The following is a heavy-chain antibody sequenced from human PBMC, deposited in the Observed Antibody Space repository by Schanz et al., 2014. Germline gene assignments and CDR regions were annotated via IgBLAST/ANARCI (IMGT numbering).Heavy chain of an antibody. Sequence: QVHLVQSGAEVHKPGASMKVSCKASGYTFTTYYMLWVRQAPGQGLEWMGMINPSGGSTTYAQKFQGRVTMTRDTSTSTAYMELTSLRSEDTAVYYCAGTYCSSTSCYTGYYYMDVWGKGTTVTVSS. CDR1: GYTFTTYY. V-gene: IGHV1-46*01. CDR2: INPSGGST. J-gene: IGHJ6*03. CDR3: AGTYCSSTSCYTGYYYMDV. D-gene: IGHD2-2*02.